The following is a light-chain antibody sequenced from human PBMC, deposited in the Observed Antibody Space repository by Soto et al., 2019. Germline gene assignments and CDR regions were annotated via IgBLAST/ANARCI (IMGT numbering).Light chain of an antibody. CDR2: GVS. J-gene: IGKJ5*01. Sequence: EIVMTQSPATLSVSPGERATLSCRASQSVSSNVAWYQQKPGQAPRLLIYGVSTRASGISARFSGSGSETEFTLTISSLQSEDFAVYYCQQYNNWPRDTFGQGTRLEIK. CDR1: QSVSSN. CDR3: QQYNNWPRDT. V-gene: IGKV3-15*01.